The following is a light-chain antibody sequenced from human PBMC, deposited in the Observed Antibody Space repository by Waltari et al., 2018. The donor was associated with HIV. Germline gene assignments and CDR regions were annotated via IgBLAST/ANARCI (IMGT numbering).Light chain of an antibody. CDR3: SSYSTRNFLM. J-gene: IGLJ3*02. Sequence: QSALTQPASVSGSPGQSITISCSGPPSDIDPLNYVSWYQQHPGNVPKLIFFAVYYRPSGLSDLFSASQSGNTASLTISDLQPEDESDYFCSSYSTRNFLMFGGGTKLTVL. CDR2: AVY. CDR1: PSDIDPLNY. V-gene: IGLV2-14*03.